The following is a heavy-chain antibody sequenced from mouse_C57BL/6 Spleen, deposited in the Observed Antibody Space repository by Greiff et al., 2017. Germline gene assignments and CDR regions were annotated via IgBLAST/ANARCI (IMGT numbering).Heavy chain of an antibody. CDR3: ARSEYYGSSLYAMDY. D-gene: IGHD1-1*01. V-gene: IGHV1-39*01. CDR1: GYSFTDYN. J-gene: IGHJ4*01. Sequence: VQLQQSGPELVKPGASVKISCKASGYSFTDYNMNWVKQSNGKSLEWIGVINPNYGTTSYNQKFKGKATLTVDQSSSTAYMQLNSLTSEDSAVYYCARSEYYGSSLYAMDYWGQGTSVTVSA. CDR2: INPNYGTT.